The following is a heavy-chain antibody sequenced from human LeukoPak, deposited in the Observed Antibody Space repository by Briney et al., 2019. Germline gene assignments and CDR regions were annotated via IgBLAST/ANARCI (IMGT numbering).Heavy chain of an antibody. CDR2: NSGYTGNT. D-gene: IGHD2-15*01. J-gene: IGHJ4*02. CDR3: ARGLGYCSGGSCYRGFDY. CDR1: GYTFISFG. V-gene: IGHV1-18*01. Sequence: ASVKVSCKASGYTFISFGFSWVRQAPGQGPEWMGWNSGYTGNTNYAQRFQGRVTMTTDTSTSTAYMELSSLRSEDTAVYYCARGLGYCSGGSCYRGFDYWGQGTLVTVSS.